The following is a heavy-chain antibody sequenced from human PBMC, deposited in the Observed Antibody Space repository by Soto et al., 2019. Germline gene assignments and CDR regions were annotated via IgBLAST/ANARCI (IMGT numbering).Heavy chain of an antibody. CDR2: IYYIGTT. Sequence: SETLSLTCSVSDGSVNSGNYYWSWIRQPPGKGLEWIGHIYYIGTTDYNRSLKSRVTISVDTSENQFSLKVTSVTAADTAVYFCAREEKQLSRYGGDFDYWGQGILVTVSS. D-gene: IGHD3-16*01. CDR1: DGSVNSGNYY. CDR3: AREEKQLSRYGGDFDY. J-gene: IGHJ4*02. V-gene: IGHV4-61*01.